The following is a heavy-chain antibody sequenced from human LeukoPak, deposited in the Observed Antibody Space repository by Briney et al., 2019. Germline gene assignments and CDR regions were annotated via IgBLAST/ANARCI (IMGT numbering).Heavy chain of an antibody. V-gene: IGHV4-31*03. J-gene: IGHJ5*02. CDR2: VYYSGST. CDR1: AGSISSGGYY. D-gene: IGHD2-21*02. CDR3: AREHDDGDGDSDSRWFDP. Sequence: SETLSPTCTVSAGSISSGGYYSSWIRPQRGKGLEWSGYVYYSGSTFYNPSIKNRVNISVDSSMNQFSLKLNSVTAADTAVYYCAREHDDGDGDSDSRWFDPWGQGTLVTVSS.